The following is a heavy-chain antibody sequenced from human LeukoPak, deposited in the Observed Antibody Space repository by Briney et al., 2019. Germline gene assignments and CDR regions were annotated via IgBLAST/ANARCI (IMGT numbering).Heavy chain of an antibody. CDR3: AREPQSWDYFDY. D-gene: IGHD3-16*01. CDR1: GFTFSSYA. Sequence: SGGSLRLSCAASGFTFSSYAMHWVRQAPGKGLEWVAVISYDGSNKYYADSVKGRFTISRDNSKNTLYLQMNSLRAEDTAVYYCAREPQSWDYFDYWGQGTLVTVSS. CDR2: ISYDGSNK. V-gene: IGHV3-30-3*01. J-gene: IGHJ4*02.